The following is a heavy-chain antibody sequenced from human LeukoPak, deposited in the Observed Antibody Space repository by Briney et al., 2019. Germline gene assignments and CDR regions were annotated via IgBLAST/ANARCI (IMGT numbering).Heavy chain of an antibody. Sequence: SETLSLTCAVYGGSFSGYYWSWIRQPPGKGLEWIGEINHSGSTNYNPSLKSRVTISVDTSKNQFSQKLSSVTAADTAVYYCARGIAAAGPLNWFDPWGQGTLVTVSS. J-gene: IGHJ5*02. V-gene: IGHV4-34*01. CDR2: INHSGST. CDR1: GGSFSGYY. D-gene: IGHD6-13*01. CDR3: ARGIAAAGPLNWFDP.